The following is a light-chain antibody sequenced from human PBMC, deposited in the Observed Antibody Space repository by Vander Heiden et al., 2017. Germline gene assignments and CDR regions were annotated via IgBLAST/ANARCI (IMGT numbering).Light chain of an antibody. CDR1: HGISTY. J-gene: IGKJ4*01. CDR2: GAS. CDR3: QQANSLPLT. V-gene: IGKV1D-12*01. Sequence: DIQMTQSSSSVSASVGDRVTITCRASHGISTYLVWYQQNPGKAPKLLIYGASSLQSGVPSRFSGSGSGTDFTLTISSLQPEDFATYYCQQANSLPLTFGGGTTVEI.